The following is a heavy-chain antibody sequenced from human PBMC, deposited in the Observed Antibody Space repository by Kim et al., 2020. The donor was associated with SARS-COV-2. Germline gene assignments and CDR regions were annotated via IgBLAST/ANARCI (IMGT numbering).Heavy chain of an antibody. CDR2: GSK. CDR3: ARGAPWFHY. D-gene: IGHD3-10*01. J-gene: IGHJ4*02. V-gene: IGHV3-53*01. Sequence: GSKNYADSVEGQFTISRDHSKNTLYLQMNSLRAEDTAVYYCARGAPWFHYWGQGTLVTVSS.